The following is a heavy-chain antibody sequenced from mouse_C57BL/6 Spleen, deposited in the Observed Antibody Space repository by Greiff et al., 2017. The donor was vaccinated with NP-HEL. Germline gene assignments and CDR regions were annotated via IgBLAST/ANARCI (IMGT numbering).Heavy chain of an antibody. CDR3: ARANDYIYYYAMDY. CDR1: GFTFSDYG. CDR2: ISSGSSTI. D-gene: IGHD2-4*01. Sequence: DVKLVESGGGLVKPGGSLKLSCAASGFTFSDYGMHWVRQAPEKGLEWVAYISSGSSTIYYADTVKGRFTISRDNAKNTLFLQMTSLRSEDTAMYYCARANDYIYYYAMDYWGQGTSVTVSS. V-gene: IGHV5-17*01. J-gene: IGHJ4*01.